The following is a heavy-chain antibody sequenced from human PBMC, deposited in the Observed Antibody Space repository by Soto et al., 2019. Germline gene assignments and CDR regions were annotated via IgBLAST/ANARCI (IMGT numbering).Heavy chain of an antibody. V-gene: IGHV3-30*18. CDR3: AKDHLTTTVTTVGY. D-gene: IGHD4-17*01. J-gene: IGHJ4*02. CDR2: ISYHGSDK. CDR1: GFTFSNYG. Sequence: QVQLVESGGGVVQPGRSLRLSCAASGFTFSNYGMHWVRQAPGKGLEWVAVISYHGSDKYYADSVKGRFTISRDNSKNTLYLQMDSLRAEDTDVYDCAKDHLTTTVTTVGYWGQGTLVTVSS.